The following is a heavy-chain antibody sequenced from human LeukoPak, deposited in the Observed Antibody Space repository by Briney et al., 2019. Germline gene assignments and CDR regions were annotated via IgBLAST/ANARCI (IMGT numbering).Heavy chain of an antibody. D-gene: IGHD3-10*01. Sequence: SETLSLTCTVSGGSISSSSYYWGWIRQPPGKGLEWIGSIYYSGSTYYNPSLKSRVTISVDTSKNQFSLKLSSVTAADTAVYYCAGTMVRGVHYWGQGTLVTVSS. V-gene: IGHV4-39*01. CDR2: IYYSGST. CDR3: AGTMVRGVHY. CDR1: GGSISSSSYY. J-gene: IGHJ4*02.